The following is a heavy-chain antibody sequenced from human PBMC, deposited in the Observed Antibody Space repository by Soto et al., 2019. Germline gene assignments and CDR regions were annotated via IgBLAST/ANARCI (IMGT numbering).Heavy chain of an antibody. CDR3: VRIKPDTASRIYGMDV. CDR2: INHSGSA. V-gene: IGHV4-34*01. J-gene: IGHJ6*02. CDR1: GGSFSDYH. D-gene: IGHD2-15*01. Sequence: DTLSLTCAVYGGSFSDYHWTWIRQPPGKGLEWIGEINHSGSANYNPSLKSRVTISVGTSKKQFSLKLSSVTAADTAVYYCVRIKPDTASRIYGMDVWGQGNTVTVSS.